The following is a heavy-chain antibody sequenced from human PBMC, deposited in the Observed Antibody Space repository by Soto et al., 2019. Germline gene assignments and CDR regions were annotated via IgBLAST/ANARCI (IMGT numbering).Heavy chain of an antibody. CDR2: IIPIFGTA. CDR3: ARDRVYGGNSKYFDY. J-gene: IGHJ4*02. V-gene: IGHV1-69*13. D-gene: IGHD4-17*01. Sequence: SVKVSCKASGVTFSSYAISWVRQAPGQGLEWMGGIIPIFGTANYAQKFQGRVTITADESTSTAYMELSSLRSEDTAVYYCARDRVYGGNSKYFDYWGQGTLVTVSS. CDR1: GVTFSSYA.